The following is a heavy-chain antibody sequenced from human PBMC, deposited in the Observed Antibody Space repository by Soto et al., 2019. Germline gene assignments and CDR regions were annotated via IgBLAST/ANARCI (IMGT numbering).Heavy chain of an antibody. CDR1: GFTVIRDY. D-gene: IGHD3-3*01. Sequence: EEQLVETGGGLIQPGGSLRLSCAVSGFTVIRDYMNWVRQAPGKGLEWVSVIYSGGTTYHADSVKGRFTISRDNSGNTLFLQMNSLRAEDTAMSYCARSTEWNAFDLWGQGTMVTVSS. CDR2: IYSGGTT. CDR3: ARSTEWNAFDL. V-gene: IGHV3-53*02. J-gene: IGHJ3*01.